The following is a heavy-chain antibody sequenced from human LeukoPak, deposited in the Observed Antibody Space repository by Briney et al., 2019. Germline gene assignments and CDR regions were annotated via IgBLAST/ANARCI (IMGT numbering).Heavy chain of an antibody. CDR2: ISGGGGST. CDR1: GFTFSSYA. CDR3: AKKEVIAARPAMIGAFDI. Sequence: GGSLRLSCAASGFTFSSYAMSWVRQAPGKGLEWVSAISGGGGSTYYADSVKGRFTISRDNSKNTLYLQMTRLRAEDTAVYYCAKKEVIAARPAMIGAFDIWGQGTMVTVSS. D-gene: IGHD6-6*01. J-gene: IGHJ3*02. V-gene: IGHV3-23*01.